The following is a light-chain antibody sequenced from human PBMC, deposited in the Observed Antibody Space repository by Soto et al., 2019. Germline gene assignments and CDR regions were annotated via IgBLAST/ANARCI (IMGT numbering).Light chain of an antibody. Sequence: DIQMTQSPCSLSASVGDRVTITCQASQDISNYLNWYQQKPGKAPKLLIYDASNLETGVPSRFSGSGSGTDFTFTISSLQPEDIATYYCQQYDNLPAYTFGQGTRLEIK. CDR1: QDISNY. V-gene: IGKV1-33*01. CDR3: QQYDNLPAYT. CDR2: DAS. J-gene: IGKJ5*01.